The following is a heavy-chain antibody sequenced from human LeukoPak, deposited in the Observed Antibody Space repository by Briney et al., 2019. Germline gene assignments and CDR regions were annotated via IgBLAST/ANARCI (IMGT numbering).Heavy chain of an antibody. CDR2: ISGSGGST. J-gene: IGHJ4*02. CDR3: ARGREGSSWYGDY. V-gene: IGHV3-23*01. D-gene: IGHD6-13*01. Sequence: GGSLRLSCAASGFTFSSYAMSWVRQAPGKGLEWVSAISGSGGSTYYADSVKGRFTISRDNSKNTLYLQMNSLRAEDTAVYYCARGREGSSWYGDYWGQGTLVTVSS. CDR1: GFTFSSYA.